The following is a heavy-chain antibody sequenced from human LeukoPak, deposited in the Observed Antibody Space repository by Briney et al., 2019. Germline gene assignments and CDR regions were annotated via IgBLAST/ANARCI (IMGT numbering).Heavy chain of an antibody. CDR1: GFTFDDYD. Sequence: GGSLRLSCAAPGFTFDDYDMTWVRQAPGKGLEWVSNINWKGDTTSYVDSVKGRFTISRDNAKNSLYLQMNSLRAEDTAFYFCARVQQYDKFDYWGQGTLVTVSS. CDR3: ARVQQYDKFDY. J-gene: IGHJ4*02. V-gene: IGHV3-20*04. CDR2: INWKGDTT. D-gene: IGHD3-22*01.